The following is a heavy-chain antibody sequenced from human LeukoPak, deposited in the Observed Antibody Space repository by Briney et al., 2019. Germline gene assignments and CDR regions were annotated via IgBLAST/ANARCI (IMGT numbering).Heavy chain of an antibody. CDR3: ASGGNSHAN. D-gene: IGHD4-23*01. J-gene: IGHJ4*02. Sequence: GGSLRLSCVASGFTFSNYWMSWVRLFPGKEMEWLANIKHDGTESHHVDSVRGRFTISRYNTKNSLFLQMDSLRTEDTAVYFCASGGNSHANWGQGTLVTVSS. CDR2: IKHDGTES. V-gene: IGHV3-7*01. CDR1: GFTFSNYW.